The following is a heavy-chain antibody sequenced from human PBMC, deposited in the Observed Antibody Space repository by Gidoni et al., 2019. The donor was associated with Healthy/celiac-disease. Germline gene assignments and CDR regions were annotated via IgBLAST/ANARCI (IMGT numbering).Heavy chain of an antibody. V-gene: IGHV3-30*04. CDR2: ISYDGSNK. CDR1: GFTFSSYA. J-gene: IGHJ6*02. CDR3: ARVLGYVSYYHHYGMDV. Sequence: QVQLVESGGGVVQPGRSLRLSCAASGFTFSSYAMHWVRQAPGKGLEWGAVISYDGSNKYYADSVKGRFTISRDNSKNTLYLQMNSLRAEDTAVYYCARVLGYVSYYHHYGMDVWGQGTTVTVSS. D-gene: IGHD6-13*01.